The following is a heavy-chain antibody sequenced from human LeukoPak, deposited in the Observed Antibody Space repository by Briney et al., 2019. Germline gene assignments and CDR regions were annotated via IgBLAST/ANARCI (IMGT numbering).Heavy chain of an antibody. D-gene: IGHD2-15*01. V-gene: IGHV3-48*03. CDR3: AKGRVVVAAIDY. Sequence: GGSLRLSCAASGFTFSSYEMNWVRQAPGKGLEWVSYISSSGSTIYYADSVKGRFTISRDNSKNTLYLQMNSLRAEDTAVYYCAKGRVVVAAIDYWGQGTLVTVSS. CDR1: GFTFSSYE. J-gene: IGHJ4*02. CDR2: ISSSGSTI.